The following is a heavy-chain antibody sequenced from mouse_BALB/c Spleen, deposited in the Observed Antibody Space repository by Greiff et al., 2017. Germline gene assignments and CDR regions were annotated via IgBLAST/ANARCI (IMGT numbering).Heavy chain of an antibody. V-gene: IGHV10-1*02. Sequence: DVKLVESGGGLVQPKGSLKLSCAASGFTFNTYAMNWVRQAPGKGLEWVARIRSKSNNYATYYADSVKDRFTISRDDSQSMLYLQMNNLKTEDTAMYYCVRQGRSNYYAMDYWGQGTSVTVSS. CDR3: VRQGRSNYYAMDY. CDR2: IRSKSNNYAT. CDR1: GFTFNTYA. J-gene: IGHJ4*01.